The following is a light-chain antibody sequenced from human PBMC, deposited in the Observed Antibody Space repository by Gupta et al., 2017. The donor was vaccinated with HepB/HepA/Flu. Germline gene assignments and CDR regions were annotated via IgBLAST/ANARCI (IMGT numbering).Light chain of an antibody. J-gene: IGKJ2*01. CDR3: HQYYTVPHT. Sequence: IVMTQSPQSLAVFLGERATINCRTSQSVFYNSNKKNYLAWYQQKPGHPPKLLISWATTRESGGPDRCSGSGSGTDSTLTISRLQAEDVAVYCCHQYYTVPHTFGQGTKLEVK. CDR2: WAT. CDR1: QSVFYNSNKKNY. V-gene: IGKV4-1*01.